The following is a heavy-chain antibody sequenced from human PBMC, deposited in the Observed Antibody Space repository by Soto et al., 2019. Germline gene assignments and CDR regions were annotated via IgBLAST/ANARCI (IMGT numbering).Heavy chain of an antibody. D-gene: IGHD3-9*01. CDR3: AREGRLRYFDWLSDTAEGPDAFDI. V-gene: IGHV3-33*01. Sequence: GGSLRLSCAASGFTFSSYGMHWVRQAPGKGLEWVAVIWYDGSNKYYADSVKGRFTISRDNFKNTLYLQMNSLRAEDTAVYYCAREGRLRYFDWLSDTAEGPDAFDIWGQGTMVTVSS. CDR1: GFTFSSYG. CDR2: IWYDGSNK. J-gene: IGHJ3*02.